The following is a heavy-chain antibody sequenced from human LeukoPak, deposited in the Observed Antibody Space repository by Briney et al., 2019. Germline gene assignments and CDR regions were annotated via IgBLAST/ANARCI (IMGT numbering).Heavy chain of an antibody. CDR3: AKTHWGSYCSSTSCYPYFDY. Sequence: GGSLRLSCAACGFTFSIYAMSWVRQAPGKGLEWVSAISGSGGSTYYADSVKGRFTISRDNSKNTLYLQMNSLRAEDTAVYYCAKTHWGSYCSSTSCYPYFDYWGQGTLVTVSS. V-gene: IGHV3-23*01. CDR1: GFTFSIYA. CDR2: ISGSGGST. J-gene: IGHJ4*02. D-gene: IGHD2-2*01.